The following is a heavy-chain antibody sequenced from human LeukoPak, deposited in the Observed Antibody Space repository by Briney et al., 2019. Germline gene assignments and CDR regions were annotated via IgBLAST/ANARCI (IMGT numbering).Heavy chain of an antibody. Sequence: PSETLSLTCTVSGGSISSGSSYWSWIRQPAGKGLEWIGRIYTSGGTNYNPSLKSRVTISVDTSKNQFSLKLSSVTAADTAVYYCARGPYCSSSSPIPCAFDIWGQGTMVTVSS. CDR1: GGSISSGSSY. CDR3: ARGPYCSSSSPIPCAFDI. D-gene: IGHD2-2*01. V-gene: IGHV4-61*02. J-gene: IGHJ3*02. CDR2: IYTSGGT.